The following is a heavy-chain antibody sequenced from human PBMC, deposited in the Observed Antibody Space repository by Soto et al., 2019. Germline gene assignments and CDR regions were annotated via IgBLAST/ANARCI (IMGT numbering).Heavy chain of an antibody. V-gene: IGHV5-51*01. CDR2: IYPVDSET. CDR1: VNIFGNSW. Sequence: GESLKISCRGSVNIFGNSWIAWVRQMPGKGLEWMGIIYPVDSETRYSPSFQGQVTFSADKSINTAYLEWNSLKASDTAIYYCARPLTVRGVIGGMDVWGQGTTVTVSS. D-gene: IGHD3-10*01. J-gene: IGHJ6*02. CDR3: ARPLTVRGVIGGMDV.